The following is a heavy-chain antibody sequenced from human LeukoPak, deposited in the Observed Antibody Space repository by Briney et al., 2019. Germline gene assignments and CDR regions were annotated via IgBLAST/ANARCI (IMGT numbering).Heavy chain of an antibody. D-gene: IGHD3-10*02. CDR2: ISSSGSTI. V-gene: IGHV3-48*03. CDR3: AELGITMIGGV. J-gene: IGHJ6*04. CDR1: GFTFDDYG. Sequence: GGSLRLSCAASGFTFDDYGLSWVRQAPGKGLEWVSYISSSGSTIYYADSVRGRFTISRDNAKNSLYLQMNSLRAEDTAVYYCAELGITMIGGVWGKGTTVTVSS.